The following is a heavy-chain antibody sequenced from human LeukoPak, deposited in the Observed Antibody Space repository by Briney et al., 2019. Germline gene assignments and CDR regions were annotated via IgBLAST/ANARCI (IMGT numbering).Heavy chain of an antibody. CDR1: GFTFDDFG. D-gene: IGHD7-27*01. Sequence: GGSLRLSCATSGFTFDDFGMAWVRQVPGKGPEWVSGINWDGETIAYRDSVKGRFTISRDSARRSVYLQMNSLRDEDTALYYCAKEKGANWDPFDYWGRGTLVIVSS. CDR3: AKEKGANWDPFDY. CDR2: INWDGETI. J-gene: IGHJ4*02. V-gene: IGHV3-20*04.